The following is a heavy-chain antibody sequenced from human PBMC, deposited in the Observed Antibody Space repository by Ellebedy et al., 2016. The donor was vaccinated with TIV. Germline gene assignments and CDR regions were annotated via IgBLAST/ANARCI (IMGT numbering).Heavy chain of an antibody. J-gene: IGHJ4*02. CDR2: LRGVGGYS. CDR1: GFTFSRYG. D-gene: IGHD6-19*01. Sequence: PGGSLRLSCAASGFTFSRYGMNWVRQAPGKGLEWVSALRGVGGYSHYADSVKGRFTISRDTSKNILYLQMNGLRAEDTAVYSCAKLRLPGIAVIGPDFWGQGTLVTVSS. CDR3: AKLRLPGIAVIGPDF. V-gene: IGHV3-23*01.